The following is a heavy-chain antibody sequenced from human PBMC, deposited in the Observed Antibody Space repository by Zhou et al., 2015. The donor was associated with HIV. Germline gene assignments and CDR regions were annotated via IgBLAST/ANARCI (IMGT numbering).Heavy chain of an antibody. Sequence: QVQLVQSGAEVKKPGASVRVSCKASGYTFTNYGISWVRQAPGQGLEWMGWISAYNGNTNFAQKLQGRVTMTTDTSTSTAYMELRSLRSDDTAVYYCARVRRSTKFVRGYVTVNPGVTSGYLTGNPYGYYG. CDR3: ARVRRSTKFVRGYVTVNPGVTSGYLTGNPYGYYG. CDR1: GYTFTNYG. J-gene: IGHJ6*01. D-gene: IGHD3-10*02. V-gene: IGHV1-18*01. CDR2: ISAYNGNT.